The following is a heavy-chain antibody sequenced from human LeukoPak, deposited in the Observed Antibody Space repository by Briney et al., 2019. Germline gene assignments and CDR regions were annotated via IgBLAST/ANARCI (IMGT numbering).Heavy chain of an antibody. V-gene: IGHV3-30-3*01. CDR3: AREYDSSGYHFDY. J-gene: IGHJ4*02. D-gene: IGHD3-22*01. CDR1: GFTFSTYA. CDR2: ISYDGSNR. Sequence: RGSLRLSCAASGFTFSTYAMHWVRQAPGEGLEWVAVISYDGSNRYYPDSVKGRFTISRDTSKNTLYLQVNSLRADDTAVYYCAREYDSSGYHFDYWGQGTLVTVSS.